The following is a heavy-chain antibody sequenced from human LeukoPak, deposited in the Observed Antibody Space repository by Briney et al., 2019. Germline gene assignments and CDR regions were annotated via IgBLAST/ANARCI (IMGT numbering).Heavy chain of an antibody. CDR2: IYHSGTT. J-gene: IGHJ5*02. Sequence: SETLSLTCTVSDDSISHYYWSWIRQPPGKGLEWIGYIYHSGTTKYNPSLKSRVTISIDTSKHQFSLKLTSVTAADTAMYYCAGGGDTSAWFDPWGQGTLVAVSS. V-gene: IGHV4-59*01. CDR3: AGGGDTSAWFDP. D-gene: IGHD6-25*01. CDR1: DDSISHYY.